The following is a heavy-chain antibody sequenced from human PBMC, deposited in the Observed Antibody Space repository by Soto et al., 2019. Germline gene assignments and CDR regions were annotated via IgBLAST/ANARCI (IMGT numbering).Heavy chain of an antibody. V-gene: IGHV4-34*01. D-gene: IGHD3-10*01. Sequence: QVQLQQWGAGLLKPSETLSLTCAVYGGSFSGYQWSWIRQTPGKGLEWIGEINDSGNINYNPSLKSRVTILLDTPKKQISLKLSSVTAADSAVYYWARGLILWFGEVSRRGGYYYDMDVWGKGTTVTVSS. CDR3: ARGLILWFGEVSRRGGYYYDMDV. J-gene: IGHJ6*03. CDR1: GGSFSGYQ. CDR2: INDSGNI.